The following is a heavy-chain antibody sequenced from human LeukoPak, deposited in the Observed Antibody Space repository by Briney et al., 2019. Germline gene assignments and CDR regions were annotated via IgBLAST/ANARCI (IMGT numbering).Heavy chain of an antibody. D-gene: IGHD3-10*01. V-gene: IGHV1-2*02. Sequence: GASVKVSCKASGGTFSNYAISWVRQAPGQGLEWMGWINPNSGGTNYAQKFQGRVTMTRDTSISTAYMELSRLRSDDTAVYYCAREPHSILLWFGELLDIWGQGTMVTVSS. J-gene: IGHJ3*02. CDR1: GGTFSNYA. CDR3: AREPHSILLWFGELLDI. CDR2: INPNSGGT.